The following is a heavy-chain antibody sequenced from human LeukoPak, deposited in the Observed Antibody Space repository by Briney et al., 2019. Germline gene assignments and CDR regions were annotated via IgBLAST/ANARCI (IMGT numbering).Heavy chain of an antibody. Sequence: PGGSLRFSCEASGFPFNTYSMNWLRQAPGKGLEWLSSISTGSAFIYYSDSVSGRFTISRDDAQNSLSLQMNSLRAEDTAVYYCVSDAGNDYRYFDYWGQGILVTVSS. CDR1: GFPFNTYS. J-gene: IGHJ4*02. D-gene: IGHD1-1*01. CDR2: ISTGSAFI. CDR3: VSDAGNDYRYFDY. V-gene: IGHV3-21*06.